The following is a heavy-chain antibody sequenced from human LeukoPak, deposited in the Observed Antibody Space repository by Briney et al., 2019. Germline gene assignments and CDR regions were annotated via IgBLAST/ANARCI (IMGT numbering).Heavy chain of an antibody. J-gene: IGHJ6*03. CDR1: GYSFTSYW. V-gene: IGHV5-51*01. D-gene: IGHD6-13*01. Sequence: GESLKISCKGSGYSFTSYWIGWVRQMPGKGLEWMGIIYPGDSDTRYSPSFQGQVTISADKSISTAYLQWSSLKASDTAMYYCARLDSVAAAGYYMDVWGKGTTVTVSS. CDR2: IYPGDSDT. CDR3: ARLDSVAAAGYYMDV.